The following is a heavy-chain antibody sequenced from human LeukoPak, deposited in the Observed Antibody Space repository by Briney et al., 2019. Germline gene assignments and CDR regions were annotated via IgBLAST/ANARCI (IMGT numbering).Heavy chain of an antibody. CDR1: GGSIGSTSYY. V-gene: IGHV4-39*01. CDR3: ARGSSGWPWYFDL. J-gene: IGHJ2*01. D-gene: IGHD6-19*01. CDR2: IYYRGST. Sequence: PSETLSLTCTVSGGSIGSTSYYWGWIRQPPGKGLEWIGSIYYRGSTYYNPSLKSRLTISVDTSKNQFSLSLSSVTAADTAVYYCARGSSGWPWYFDLWGRGTLVTVSS.